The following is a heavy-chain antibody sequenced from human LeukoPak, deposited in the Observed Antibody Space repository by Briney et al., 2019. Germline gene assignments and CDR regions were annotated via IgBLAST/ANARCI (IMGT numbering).Heavy chain of an antibody. CDR2: IYYSGST. D-gene: IGHD4-17*01. V-gene: IGHV4-39*07. CDR1: GGSISSSSYY. CDR3: ARTMDYGDPYYFDY. Sequence: PSETLSLTCTVSGGSISSSSYYWGWIRQPPGKGLEWIGSIYYSGSTYYNPSLKGRVTISVDTSKNQFSLKLSSVTAADTAVYYCARTMDYGDPYYFDYWGQGTLVTVSS. J-gene: IGHJ4*02.